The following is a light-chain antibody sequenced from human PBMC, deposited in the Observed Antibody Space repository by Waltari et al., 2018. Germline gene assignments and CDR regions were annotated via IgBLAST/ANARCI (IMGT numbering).Light chain of an antibody. CDR1: QDISTY. V-gene: IGKV1-33*01. CDR2: IAS. CDR3: QQYDNLPVT. J-gene: IGKJ4*01. Sequence: DIQMTQSPSSLSVSVGDRVTITFQASQDISTYLNWYQQKPGKTPQILIYIASSLETGVPSRCRGSRSGTHCTFTISSLQPEDIATCYCQQYDNLPVTFGGGTKVEIE.